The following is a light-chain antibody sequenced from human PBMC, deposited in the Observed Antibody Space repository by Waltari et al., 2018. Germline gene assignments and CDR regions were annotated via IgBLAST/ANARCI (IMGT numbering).Light chain of an antibody. CDR2: DGS. CDR1: QSVTSY. V-gene: IGKV3-15*01. CDR3: QQYKSWLWT. J-gene: IGKJ1*01. Sequence: EIVLTQSPGTLSLSPGERVTLSCRASQSVTSYLGWYQKKPGQAPRLLIYDGSSRATGVPARFSGSGSGTEFTLTISSLQSEDFAVYYCQQYKSWLWTFGQGTKVEIK.